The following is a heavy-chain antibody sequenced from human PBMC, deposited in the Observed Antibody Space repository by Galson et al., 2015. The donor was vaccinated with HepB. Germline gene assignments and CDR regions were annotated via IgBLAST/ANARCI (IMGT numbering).Heavy chain of an antibody. J-gene: IGHJ5*02. CDR1: GDSVSSNTAA. V-gene: IGHV6-1*01. D-gene: IGHD3-10*01. CDR3: AREPYGSGSADHWFDP. Sequence: CAISGDSVSSNTAAWSWVRQSPSRGLEWLGWAYYKSKWNNDYAVSVKSRIAINPDTSKNQFSLQLNSVTPEDTAVYYCAREPYGSGSADHWFDPWGQGILVTVSS. CDR2: AYYKSKWNN.